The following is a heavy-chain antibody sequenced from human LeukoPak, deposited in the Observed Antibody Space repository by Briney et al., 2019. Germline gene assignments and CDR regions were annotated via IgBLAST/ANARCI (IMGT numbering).Heavy chain of an antibody. J-gene: IGHJ4*02. CDR1: GFTFSSYN. CDR2: ISSSSSYI. CDR3: ARDRTGIAARYLDY. V-gene: IGHV3-21*01. Sequence: GGSLRLSCAASGFTFSSYNMNWVRQAPGKGLEWVSSISSSSSYIYYADSVKGRFTISRDNAKNSLYLQMNSLRAEDTAVYYCARDRTGIAARYLDYWGQGTLVTVSS. D-gene: IGHD6-6*01.